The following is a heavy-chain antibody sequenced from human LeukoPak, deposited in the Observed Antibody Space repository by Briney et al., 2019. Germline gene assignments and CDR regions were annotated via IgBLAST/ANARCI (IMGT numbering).Heavy chain of an antibody. CDR2: IYSGGST. CDR1: GFTVSSNY. D-gene: IGHD6-13*01. V-gene: IGHV3-53*01. CDR3: ARAGIAAAGLLHY. J-gene: IGHJ4*02. Sequence: GGSLRLSCAASGFTVSSNYMSWVRQAPGKGLEWVSVIYSGGSTYYADSVKGRFTISRDNSKNTLYLQMNSLRAEDTAVYYCARAGIAAAGLLHYWGQGTLVTVSS.